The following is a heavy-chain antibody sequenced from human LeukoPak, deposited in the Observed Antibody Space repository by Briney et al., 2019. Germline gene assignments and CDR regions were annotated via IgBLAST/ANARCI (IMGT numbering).Heavy chain of an antibody. J-gene: IGHJ4*02. Sequence: GGSLRLSCAASGFTVSSNYMSWVRQAPGKGLEWVSVIYSGGSTYYAGSVKGRFTISRDNSKNTLYLQMNSLRAEDTAVYYCARTLVPAAKIRMGGDYWGQGTLVTVSS. CDR2: IYSGGST. CDR1: GFTVSSNY. D-gene: IGHD2-2*01. CDR3: ARTLVPAAKIRMGGDY. V-gene: IGHV3-53*01.